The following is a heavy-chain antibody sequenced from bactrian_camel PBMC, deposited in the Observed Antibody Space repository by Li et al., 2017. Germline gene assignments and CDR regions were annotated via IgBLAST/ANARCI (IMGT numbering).Heavy chain of an antibody. CDR3: AARRSPNCFAALSATFSY. Sequence: HVQLVESGGGSVQAGASLKLSCVVSGYTDSTYCWVWFRQAPGKEREGVAALATDGITATYSDSVKGRFTVSYDNAENTMHLQMNNLTPNDTAVYYCAARRSPNCFAALSATFSYWGQGTQVTVS. CDR2: LATDGITA. J-gene: IGHJ4*01. V-gene: IGHV3S6*01. CDR1: GYTDSTYC. D-gene: IGHD3*01.